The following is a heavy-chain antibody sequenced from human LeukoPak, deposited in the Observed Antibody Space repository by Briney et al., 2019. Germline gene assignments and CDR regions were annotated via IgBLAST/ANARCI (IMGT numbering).Heavy chain of an antibody. CDR3: ARRVYSSSKGLYYFDY. CDR1: GGSISSYY. D-gene: IGHD6-6*01. Sequence: PSETLSLTCTVSGGSISSYYWSWIRQPPGNGLEWIGYIYYSGSTNYNPSLKSRVTISVDTSKNQFSLKLSSVTAADTAVYYCARRVYSSSKGLYYFDYWGQGTLVTVSS. V-gene: IGHV4-59*08. J-gene: IGHJ4*02. CDR2: IYYSGST.